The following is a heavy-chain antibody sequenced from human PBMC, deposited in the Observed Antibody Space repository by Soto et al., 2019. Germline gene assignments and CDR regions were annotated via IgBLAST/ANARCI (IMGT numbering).Heavy chain of an antibody. CDR1: GYTFTSYG. CDR2: ISAYNGNT. D-gene: IGHD2-15*01. V-gene: IGHV1-18*01. Sequence: ASVKVSCRASGYTFTSYGISWVRQAPGQGLEWMGWISAYNGNTNYAQKLQGRVTMTTDTSTSTAYMELRSLRSDDTAVYYCARDIVVVVAATDPDAFDIWGQGTMVTVSS. J-gene: IGHJ3*02. CDR3: ARDIVVVVAATDPDAFDI.